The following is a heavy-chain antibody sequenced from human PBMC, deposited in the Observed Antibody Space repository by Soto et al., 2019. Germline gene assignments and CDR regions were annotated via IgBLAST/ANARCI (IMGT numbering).Heavy chain of an antibody. V-gene: IGHV4-28*03. Sequence: SETLSLTCAVSGYSISSSNWWGWIRQPPGKGMEWIGYIYYSGTTYYNPSLKSRVTMSVDTSNNQFSLKLSSVTAADTAVYYCARDALGSDDYYGLDVWGQGTTVTVSS. D-gene: IGHD1-26*01. CDR2: IYYSGTT. CDR1: GYSISSSNW. CDR3: ARDALGSDDYYGLDV. J-gene: IGHJ6*02.